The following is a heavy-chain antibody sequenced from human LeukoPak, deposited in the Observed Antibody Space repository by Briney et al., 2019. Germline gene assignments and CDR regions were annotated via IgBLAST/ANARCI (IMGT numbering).Heavy chain of an antibody. CDR2: MNPNSGNT. CDR3: ARRSYCSSTSCYYWFDP. Sequence: GASVKVSCKASGYTFTSYDINWVRQATGQGLEWMGWMNPNSGNTGYAQKFRGRVTMTRNTSISTAYMELSSLRSEDTAVYYCARRSYCSSTSCYYWFDPWGQGTLVTVSS. V-gene: IGHV1-8*01. D-gene: IGHD2-2*01. CDR1: GYTFTSYD. J-gene: IGHJ5*02.